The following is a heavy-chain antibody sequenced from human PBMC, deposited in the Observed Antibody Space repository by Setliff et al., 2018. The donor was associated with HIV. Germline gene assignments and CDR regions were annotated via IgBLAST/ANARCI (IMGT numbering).Heavy chain of an antibody. CDR3: ARRGSGFFPYYYCMDV. CDR2: INHSGST. CDR1: GGSFSGYY. J-gene: IGHJ6*03. Sequence: SETLSLTCDDYGGSFSGYYWSWIRQAPGKGLEWIGEINHSGSTNYNPSLKSRVTISVDTCKNQFSLKLSSVTAADTAVYYCARRGSGFFPYYYCMDVWGKRTTVTVSS. D-gene: IGHD3-10*01. V-gene: IGHV4-34*01.